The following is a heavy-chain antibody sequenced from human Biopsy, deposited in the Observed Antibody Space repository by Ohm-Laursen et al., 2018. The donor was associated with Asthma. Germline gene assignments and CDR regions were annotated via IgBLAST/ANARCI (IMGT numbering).Heavy chain of an antibody. J-gene: IGHJ3*02. Sequence: SLRLSCAASGFTVSSNGMSWVRQPPGKGLEWVSVIYSGGGTFYADSVKGRVTIARDISKNTLSLQMNSLRAEDTAVYYCARAYGGNLFSGAFDIWGQGTMVTVSS. CDR3: ARAYGGNLFSGAFDI. D-gene: IGHD4-23*01. CDR2: IYSGGGT. V-gene: IGHV3-53*01. CDR1: GFTVSSNG.